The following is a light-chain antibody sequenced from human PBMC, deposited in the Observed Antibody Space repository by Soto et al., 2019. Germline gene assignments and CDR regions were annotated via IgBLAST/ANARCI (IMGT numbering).Light chain of an antibody. Sequence: QSALTQPASVSGSPGQSITISCTGTSSDVGGYNYVSWYQQHPGKAPKLMIYDVSTRPSGVSNRFSGSKSGNTASLTISGLQAEDEDEYYCSSYTSSRTYVFGTGTKLTVL. CDR2: DVS. J-gene: IGLJ1*01. CDR1: SSDVGGYNY. CDR3: SSYTSSRTYV. V-gene: IGLV2-14*01.